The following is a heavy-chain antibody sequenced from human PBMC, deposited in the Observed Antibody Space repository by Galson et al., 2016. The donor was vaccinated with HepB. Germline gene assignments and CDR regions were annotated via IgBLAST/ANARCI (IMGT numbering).Heavy chain of an antibody. D-gene: IGHD4-23*01. CDR2: ITGTGGGT. Sequence: LRLSCAASGFTFSTFGMSWVRQAPGTGLEWISGITGTGGGTYYADSVKGRFTSSRDPCKNTLFLQLSILRVEDTAVNYCAKDHTGSTVGWSDGMDVWGQVTTVTVSS. V-gene: IGHV3-23*01. CDR3: AKDHTGSTVGWSDGMDV. J-gene: IGHJ6*02. CDR1: GFTFSTFG.